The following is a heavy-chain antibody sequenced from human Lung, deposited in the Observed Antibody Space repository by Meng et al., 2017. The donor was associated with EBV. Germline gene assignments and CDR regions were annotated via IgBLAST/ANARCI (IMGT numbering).Heavy chain of an antibody. D-gene: IGHD3-22*01. J-gene: IGHJ4*02. V-gene: IGHV1-18*01. CDR3: ARVENYDSSGYYYVGYLDY. CDR2: ISAYNGNT. CDR1: GYTFTSYG. Sequence: QVQLVQSGAEVXXXXXPXKVXXXASGYTFTSYGISWVRQAPGQGLEWMGWISAYNGNTNYAQKLQGRVTMTTDTSTSTAYMELRSLRSDDTAVYYCARVENYDSSGYYYVGYLDYWGQGTLVTVSS.